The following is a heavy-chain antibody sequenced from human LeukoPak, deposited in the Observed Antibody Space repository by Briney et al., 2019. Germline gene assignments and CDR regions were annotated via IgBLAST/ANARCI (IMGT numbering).Heavy chain of an antibody. CDR3: ARGIIYLDY. J-gene: IGHJ4*02. CDR1: GFNVSSNY. V-gene: IGHV3-53*04. Sequence: GGSLRLSCEASGFNVSSNYMTWVRQAPGKGLEWVSLIYGDGTTDYADSVKGRFHISRHNSKDTLYLQMNSLRAEDTAVYYCARGIIYLDYWGQGTLVTVSS. CDR2: IYGDGTT. D-gene: IGHD3-10*01.